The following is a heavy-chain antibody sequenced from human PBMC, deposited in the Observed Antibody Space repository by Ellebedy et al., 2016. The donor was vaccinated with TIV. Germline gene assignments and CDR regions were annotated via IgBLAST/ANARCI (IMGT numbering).Heavy chain of an antibody. J-gene: IGHJ4*02. Sequence: AASVKVSCKASGGTFSSYAISWVRQAPGQGLEWMGGIIPIFGTANYAQKFQGRVTITADESTSTAYMELSSLRSEDTAVYYCASAQVTSSGSYSTFDYWGQGTLVTVSS. V-gene: IGHV1-69*13. CDR2: IIPIFGTA. CDR1: GGTFSSYA. D-gene: IGHD1-26*01. CDR3: ASAQVTSSGSYSTFDY.